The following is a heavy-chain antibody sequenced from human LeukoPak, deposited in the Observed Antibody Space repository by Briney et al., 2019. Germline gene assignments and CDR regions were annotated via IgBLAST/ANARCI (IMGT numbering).Heavy chain of an antibody. V-gene: IGHV4-31*03. CDR3: ARDFPYYYGSGSYYYYGMDV. J-gene: IGHJ6*02. CDR1: GGSISSGGYY. D-gene: IGHD3-10*01. Sequence: PSQTLSLTCTVSGGSISSGGYYWSWIRQHPGKGLEWIGYIYYSGSTYYNPSLKSRVTISVDTPKNQFSLKLSSVTAADTAVYYCARDFPYYYGSGSYYYYGMDVWGQGTTVTVSS. CDR2: IYYSGST.